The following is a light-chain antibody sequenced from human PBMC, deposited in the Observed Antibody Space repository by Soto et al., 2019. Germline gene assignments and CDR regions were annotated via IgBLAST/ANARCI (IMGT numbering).Light chain of an antibody. J-gene: IGKJ2*01. CDR3: QQYGSSPYT. V-gene: IGKV3-20*01. CDR2: GAS. CDR1: ESLGIN. Sequence: EIVMTQSPATLSVSPGERATLSCRASESLGINLAWFQQKPGQAPRLLIYGASTRATGIPDRFSGSGSGTDFTLTISRLEPEDFAVYCCQQYGSSPYTFGQGTKLEI.